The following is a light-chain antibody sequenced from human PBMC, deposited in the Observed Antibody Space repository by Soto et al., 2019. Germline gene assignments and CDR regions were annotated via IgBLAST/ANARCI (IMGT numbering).Light chain of an antibody. CDR1: SSDVGGYNY. Sequence: QPASVSGSPGQSITISCTGTSSDVGGYNYVSWYQQHPGIAPKLMIYDVSDRPSGVSNRFSGSKSGDTASLTISGLQAEDEADYYCSSYTSSSIPVFGGGTKLTVL. CDR2: DVS. V-gene: IGLV2-14*01. CDR3: SSYTSSSIPV. J-gene: IGLJ2*01.